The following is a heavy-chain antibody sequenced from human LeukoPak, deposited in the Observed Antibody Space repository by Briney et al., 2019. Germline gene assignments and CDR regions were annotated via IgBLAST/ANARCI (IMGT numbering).Heavy chain of an antibody. CDR3: AKARLSIVVVPAATDY. D-gene: IGHD2-2*01. Sequence: GGSLRLSCAASGFTFSSYGMSWVRQAPGKGLEWVSAISGSGGSTYYADSVKGRFTISRDNSKNTLYLQMNSLRAEDTAVYYCAKARLSIVVVPAATDYWGQGTLVTVSS. J-gene: IGHJ4*02. CDR2: ISGSGGST. V-gene: IGHV3-23*01. CDR1: GFTFSSYG.